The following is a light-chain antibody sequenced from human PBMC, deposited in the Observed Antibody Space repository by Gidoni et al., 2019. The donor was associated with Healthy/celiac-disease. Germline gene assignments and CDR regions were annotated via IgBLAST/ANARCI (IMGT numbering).Light chain of an antibody. V-gene: IGLV1-40*01. J-gene: IGLJ2*01. Sequence: QSVLTQPPSVSGPPGQRVTIPCTGSSSNIGAGYDVHWYQQLPGTAPKLLIYGNSNRPSGVPDRFSGSKSGTSASLAITGLQAEDEADYYCQSYDSSLVFGGGTKLTVL. CDR1: SSNIGAGYD. CDR2: GNS. CDR3: QSYDSSLV.